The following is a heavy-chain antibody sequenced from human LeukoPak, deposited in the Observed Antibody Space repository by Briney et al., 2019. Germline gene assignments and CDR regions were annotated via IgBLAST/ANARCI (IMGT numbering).Heavy chain of an antibody. CDR1: GYTFTGYY. Sequence: ASVKVSCKASGYTFTGYYMHWVRQAPGQGLEWMGWINPNSGGTNYAQKFQGRVTMTRDTSISTAYMELSSLRSEDMAVYYCARALKVRGVYQYYFDYWGQGTLVTVSS. D-gene: IGHD3-10*01. CDR3: ARALKVRGVYQYYFDY. V-gene: IGHV1-2*02. CDR2: INPNSGGT. J-gene: IGHJ4*02.